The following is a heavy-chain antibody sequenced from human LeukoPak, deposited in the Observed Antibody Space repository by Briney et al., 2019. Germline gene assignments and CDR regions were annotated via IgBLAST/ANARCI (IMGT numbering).Heavy chain of an antibody. Sequence: GGSLRLSCAASGLTFSSHWMHWVRQAPGKGLVWVSRITNDGSSTTYADSVKGRFTISRDNAKNSLYLQMNSLRAEDTAFYYCARERGCGGDCYYFDYWGQGTLVTVSS. CDR1: GLTFSSHW. V-gene: IGHV3-74*01. J-gene: IGHJ4*02. D-gene: IGHD2-21*02. CDR3: ARERGCGGDCYYFDY. CDR2: ITNDGSST.